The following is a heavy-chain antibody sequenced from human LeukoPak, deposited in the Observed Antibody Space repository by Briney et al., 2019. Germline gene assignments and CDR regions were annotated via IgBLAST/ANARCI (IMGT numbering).Heavy chain of an antibody. J-gene: IGHJ6*02. CDR1: GYSFTTYW. Sequence: RAGESLKISCKGSGYSFTTYWIGWVRQMPGKGLEWMGIIYPGDSDTRYSPSFQGQVTISADKSISTAYLQWSSLKASDTAVYYCARHTKVGAIYYYYGMDVWGQGTTVTVSS. V-gene: IGHV5-51*01. D-gene: IGHD1-26*01. CDR3: ARHTKVGAIYYYYGMDV. CDR2: IYPGDSDT.